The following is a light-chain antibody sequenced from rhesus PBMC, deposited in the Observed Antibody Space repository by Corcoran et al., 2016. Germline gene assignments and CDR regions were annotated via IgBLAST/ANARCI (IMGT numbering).Light chain of an antibody. J-gene: IGKJ4*01. V-gene: IGKV1-74*01. CDR1: ENVNKH. Sequence: DIQMTQSPSSLSASVGDRVTVTCRASENVNKHLNWYQQKPGKAPKLLIYKASTLQSGGPSRFSGSGSGTAYTFTISSLQPEDVATSYCQHGYGTPLTFGGGTKVELK. CDR3: QHGYGTPLT. CDR2: KAS.